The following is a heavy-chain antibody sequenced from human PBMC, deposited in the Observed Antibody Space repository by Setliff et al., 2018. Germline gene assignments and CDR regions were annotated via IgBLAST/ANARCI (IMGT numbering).Heavy chain of an antibody. Sequence: ASVKVSCKASGYTFTNYALHWLRQAPGQRLEWMAYINGGNGNTHYSQKFRGRVTVTRDTSASTVFMELSTLRSEDTAVYYCARETYDILTGYTYWYFDLWGRGTLVTVPS. D-gene: IGHD3-9*01. CDR3: ARETYDILTGYTYWYFDL. CDR1: GYTFTNYA. V-gene: IGHV1-3*01. J-gene: IGHJ2*01. CDR2: INGGNGNT.